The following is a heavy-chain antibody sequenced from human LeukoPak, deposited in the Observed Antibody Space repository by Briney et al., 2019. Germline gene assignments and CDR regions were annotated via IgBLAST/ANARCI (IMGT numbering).Heavy chain of an antibody. CDR1: GGSISSYY. D-gene: IGHD3-22*01. CDR3: ARDYDSSGSDAFDI. Sequence: SETLSLTCTVSGGSISSYYWSWIRQPPGKGLEWIGYIYYSGSTNYNPSLKSRVTISLDTSKNQVSLNLSSVTAADTAVYYCARDYDSSGSDAFDIWGQGTMVTVSS. CDR2: IYYSGST. J-gene: IGHJ3*02. V-gene: IGHV4-59*01.